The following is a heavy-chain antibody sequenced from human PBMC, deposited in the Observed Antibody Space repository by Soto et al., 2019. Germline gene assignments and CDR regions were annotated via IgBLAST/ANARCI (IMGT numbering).Heavy chain of an antibody. D-gene: IGHD3-3*01. V-gene: IGHV3-23*01. J-gene: IGHJ4*02. CDR1: GFPCSSYA. CDR2: ISGSGGST. Sequence: GGSLRLSCAASGFPCSSYAMIWVRQATGKGLEWVSAISGSGGSTYYADSVKGRFTISRDNSKNTLYLQMNSLRAEDTAVYYCAKTGHYDFWSGLRFDYWGQGTMVTVS. CDR3: AKTGHYDFWSGLRFDY.